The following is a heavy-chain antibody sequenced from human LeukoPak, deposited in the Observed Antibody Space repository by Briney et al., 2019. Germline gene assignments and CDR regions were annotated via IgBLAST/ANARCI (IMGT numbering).Heavy chain of an antibody. CDR3: GRIAISANNGMDV. CDR1: GFKFSGYY. D-gene: IGHD1/OR15-1a*01. Sequence: GGSQRLSCAASGFKFSGYYIDWVRQAPGKGLEWVCRSRNKASSYTTEYAASVEGRFTISRDVSERSLYLQMNSLRTEDTAVYYCGRIAISANNGMDVWGQGTMVTVSS. J-gene: IGHJ3*01. CDR2: SRNKASSYTT. V-gene: IGHV3-72*01.